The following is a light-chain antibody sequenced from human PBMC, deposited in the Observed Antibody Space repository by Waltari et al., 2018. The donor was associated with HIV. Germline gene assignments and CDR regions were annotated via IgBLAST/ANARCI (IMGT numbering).Light chain of an antibody. CDR2: DNH. CDR3: GTWDSGLNAYV. J-gene: IGLJ1*01. V-gene: IGLV1-51*01. Sequence: QSVLTQPPSVSAAPGQKIGISCSGANSNIGSNSVSWYQQSPRRAPQLLIYDNHRRPSETPDRFSGSKSGTSGTLDITGLQTGDEADYYCGTWDSGLNAYVFGSGTKVTVL. CDR1: NSNIGSNS.